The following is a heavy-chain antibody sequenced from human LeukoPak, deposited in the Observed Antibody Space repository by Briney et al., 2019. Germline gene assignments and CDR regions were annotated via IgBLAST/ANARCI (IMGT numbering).Heavy chain of an antibody. Sequence: GESLKISCQGSGYSFTSYWIGWVRQMPGKGLEWMGIIYPGDSDTRYSPSFQGQVTISADKSISTAYLQWSSLKASDTAMYYCARLIGEHGIEEGIGAFDIWGQGTMVTVSS. D-gene: IGHD1-26*01. CDR1: GYSFTSYW. V-gene: IGHV5-51*01. J-gene: IGHJ3*02. CDR2: IYPGDSDT. CDR3: ARLIGEHGIEEGIGAFDI.